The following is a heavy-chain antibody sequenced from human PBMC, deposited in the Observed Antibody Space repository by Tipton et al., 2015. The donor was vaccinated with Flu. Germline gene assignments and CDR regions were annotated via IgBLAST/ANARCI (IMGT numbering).Heavy chain of an antibody. D-gene: IGHD3-10*01. V-gene: IGHV4-59*01. CDR2: IYYSGST. CDR1: GGSISSYY. J-gene: IGHJ4*02. Sequence: TLSLTCTVSGGSISSYYWSWIRQPPGQGLEWIVYIYYSGSTNYNPSLKSRVTISVDTSKNQFSLTLSCVTAAETAVYYCARDQNGSGKLDYWGQGTLVTVSS. CDR3: ARDQNGSGKLDY.